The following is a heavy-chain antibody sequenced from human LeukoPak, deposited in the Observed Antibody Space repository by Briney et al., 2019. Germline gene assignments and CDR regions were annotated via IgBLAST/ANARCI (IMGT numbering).Heavy chain of an antibody. CDR2: ISGGGGGT. CDR3: AKDLGGKPYYYYGMGV. J-gene: IGHJ6*02. CDR1: GFTFSNSA. Sequence: RGSLRLSCAASGFTFSNSAMTWVRQAPGKGLEWVSAISGGGGGTFYADSVKGRFTISRDNSRNTLFLQMNSLSAEDTAVYYCAKDLGGKPYYYYGMGVWGQGTTVTVSS. V-gene: IGHV3-23*01.